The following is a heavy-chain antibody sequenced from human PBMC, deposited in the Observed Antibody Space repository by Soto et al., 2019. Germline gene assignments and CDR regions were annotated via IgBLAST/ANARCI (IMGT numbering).Heavy chain of an antibody. J-gene: IGHJ4*02. CDR3: ARGRDGDY. CDR1: GYGFTTYG. CDR2: ISAHNGNT. D-gene: IGHD6-6*01. Sequence: QVHLVQSGAEVKKPGASVKVSCKGSGYGFTTYGITWVRQAPGQGLEWMAWISAHNGNTNYAQKLQGRVTVTRGTSPSTAYMELRSLRTDDTAVYYCARGRDGDYWGQGARVTVSS. V-gene: IGHV1-18*01.